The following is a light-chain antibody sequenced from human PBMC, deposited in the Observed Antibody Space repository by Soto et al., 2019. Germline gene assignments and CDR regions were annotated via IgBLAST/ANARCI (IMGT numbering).Light chain of an antibody. Sequence: QSVLTQPASVSGYPGQSITISCTGTSSDVGGYNFVSWYQHHPGKAPKLIIYDVTNRPSGISNRFSGSKSGNTASLTISGLQAEDEADYYCTSYTSSITYVFGTGTKLTVL. CDR2: DVT. V-gene: IGLV2-14*03. J-gene: IGLJ1*01. CDR3: TSYTSSITYV. CDR1: SSDVGGYNF.